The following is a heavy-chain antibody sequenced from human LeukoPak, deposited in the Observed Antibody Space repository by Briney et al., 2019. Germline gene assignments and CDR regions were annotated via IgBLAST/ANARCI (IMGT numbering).Heavy chain of an antibody. Sequence: GASVKVSCKASGYTFTGYYMHWVRQAPGQGLEWMGWINPNSGGTNYAQKFQGWVTMTRDTSISTAYMELSRLRSDDTAVYYCARVYGGITIFGRGGPNWFDPWGQGTLVTVSS. CDR3: ARVYGGITIFGRGGPNWFDP. J-gene: IGHJ5*02. CDR2: INPNSGGT. V-gene: IGHV1-2*04. D-gene: IGHD3-3*01. CDR1: GYTFTGYY.